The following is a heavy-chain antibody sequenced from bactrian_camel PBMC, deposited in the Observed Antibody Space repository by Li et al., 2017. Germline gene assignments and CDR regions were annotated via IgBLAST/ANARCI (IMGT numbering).Heavy chain of an antibody. D-gene: IGHD6*01. J-gene: IGHJ6*01. CDR2: ISSGGGNL. Sequence: VQLVESGGVLVQPGGSLRLSCAASGFTFSEYSMSWVRQAPGKGLEWVSTISSGGGNLFYADSVKGRFTISRDNAKNTLYLQLNSLKTEDTATYYCAKDRNGGSWNVEPLADFGYWGQGTQVTVS. CDR1: GFTFSEYS. CDR3: AKDRNGGSWNVEPLADFGY. V-gene: IGHV3S40*01.